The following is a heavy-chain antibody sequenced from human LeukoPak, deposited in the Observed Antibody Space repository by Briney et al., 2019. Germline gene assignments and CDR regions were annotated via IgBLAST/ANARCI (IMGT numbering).Heavy chain of an antibody. CDR1: GFTFSSYA. Sequence: GGSLRLSCAASGFTFSSYAMSWVRQAPGKGLEWVSAISGSGGSTYYADSVKGRFTISRDNSKSTLYLQMNSLRAEDTAVYYCANRCSGGSCYSDDYWGQGTLVTVSS. V-gene: IGHV3-23*01. D-gene: IGHD2-15*01. CDR2: ISGSGGST. J-gene: IGHJ4*02. CDR3: ANRCSGGSCYSDDY.